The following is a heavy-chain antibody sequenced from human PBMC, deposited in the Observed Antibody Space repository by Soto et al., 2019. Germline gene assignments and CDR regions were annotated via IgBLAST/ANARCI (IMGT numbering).Heavy chain of an antibody. CDR3: ASHGWLSH. CDR1: GDTLIAYY. V-gene: IGHV1-2*05. Sequence: ASVKVSCKASGDTLIAYYLHWVRQAPGQGLEWMGRIKPNNGGTHYVQKFEGRLTMTRDTSINTAYMELSSLRSDDTGVYYCASHGWLSHWGQGTLVTVSS. CDR2: IKPNNGGT. J-gene: IGHJ4*02. D-gene: IGHD5-12*01.